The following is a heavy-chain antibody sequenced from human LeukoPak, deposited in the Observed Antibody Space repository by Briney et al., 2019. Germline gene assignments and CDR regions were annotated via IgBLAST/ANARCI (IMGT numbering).Heavy chain of an antibody. V-gene: IGHV1-69*04. D-gene: IGHD3-22*01. CDR3: ASTIYYDSSGYHLDY. CDR2: IIPILGIA. J-gene: IGHJ4*02. CDR1: GGTFSSYA. Sequence: ASVKVSCKASGGTFSSYAISWVRQAPGQGLKWMGRIIPILGIANYAQKFQGRVTITADKSTSTAYMELSSLRSEDTAVYYCASTIYYDSSGYHLDYWGQGTLVTVSS.